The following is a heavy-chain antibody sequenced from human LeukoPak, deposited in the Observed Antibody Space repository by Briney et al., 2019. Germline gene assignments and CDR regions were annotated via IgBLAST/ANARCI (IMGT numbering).Heavy chain of an antibody. CDR1: GDSMSHYY. CDR3: ARVDYCDSSGPPH. Sequence: SETLSLTCVVSGDSMSHYYWTWIRQPPGKGLEWIGEINHSGSTNYNPSLKSRVTISVDTSKNQFSLKLSSVTAADTAVYYCARVDYCDSSGPPHWGQGTLVTVSS. V-gene: IGHV4-34*01. J-gene: IGHJ4*02. CDR2: INHSGST. D-gene: IGHD3-22*01.